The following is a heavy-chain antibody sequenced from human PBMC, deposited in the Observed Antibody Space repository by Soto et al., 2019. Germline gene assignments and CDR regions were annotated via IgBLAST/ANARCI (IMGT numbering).Heavy chain of an antibody. CDR3: ASEGNFAARRGGFDI. V-gene: IGHV5-10-1*01. Sequence: GESLKISCKGSGYSFTSYWISWVRQMPGKGLEWRGRIDPSDSYTNYSPSFQGHVTTSDTKSISTAYLQWSRLKASDTAMYYWASEGNFAARRGGFDIWGQGTMVTVSS. CDR1: GYSFTSYW. CDR2: IDPSDSYT. D-gene: IGHD2-15*01. J-gene: IGHJ3*02.